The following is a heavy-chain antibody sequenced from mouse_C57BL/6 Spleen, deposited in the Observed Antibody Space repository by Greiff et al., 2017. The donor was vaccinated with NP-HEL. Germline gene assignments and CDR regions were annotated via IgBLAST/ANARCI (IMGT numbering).Heavy chain of an antibody. CDR2: IRNKANGYTT. CDR3: ARYIRGRLYAMDY. J-gene: IGHJ4*01. V-gene: IGHV7-3*01. D-gene: IGHD3-3*01. CDR1: GFTFTDYY. Sequence: DVQLQESGGGLVQPGGSLSLSCAASGFTFTDYYMSWVRQPPGKALEWLGFIRNKANGYTTEYSASVKGRFTISRDNSQSILYLQMNALRAEDSATYYCARYIRGRLYAMDYWGQGTSVTVSS.